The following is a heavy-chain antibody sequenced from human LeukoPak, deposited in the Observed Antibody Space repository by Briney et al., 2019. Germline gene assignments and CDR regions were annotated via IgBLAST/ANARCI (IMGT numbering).Heavy chain of an antibody. CDR2: ISSSGGII. CDR3: AREERLRWTGY. CDR1: GFTFNTYA. Sequence: GGSLRLSCAASGFTFNTYAMSWVRQAPGKGLEWLSYISSSGGIIQYADSVKGRFTVSRDNAKNSLYLQMNSLRAEDTAVYCAREERLRWTGYWGQGTLVTVSS. J-gene: IGHJ4*02. V-gene: IGHV3-11*01. D-gene: IGHD4-23*01.